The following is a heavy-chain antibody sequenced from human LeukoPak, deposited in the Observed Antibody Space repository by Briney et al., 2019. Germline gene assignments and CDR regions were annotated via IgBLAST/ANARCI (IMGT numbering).Heavy chain of an antibody. CDR2: INPNSGGT. V-gene: IGHV1-2*02. CDR1: GYTFTGYY. Sequence: ASVKVSCKASGYTFTGYYMHWVRQAPGQGLEWMGWINPNSGGTNYAQKFQGRDTMTRDTSISTAYMELSRLRSDDTAVYYCARGASGVYTVTTSWFDPWGQGTLVTVSS. CDR3: ARGASGVYTVTTSWFDP. D-gene: IGHD4-17*01. J-gene: IGHJ5*02.